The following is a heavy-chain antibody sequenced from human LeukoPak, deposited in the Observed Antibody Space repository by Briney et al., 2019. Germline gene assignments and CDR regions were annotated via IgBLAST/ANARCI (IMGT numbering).Heavy chain of an antibody. D-gene: IGHD6-13*01. V-gene: IGHV4-59*12. CDR1: GGSISSYY. Sequence: PSETLSLTCTVSGGSISSYYWSWIRQPPGKGLEWIGYIYYSGSTNYNPSLKSRVTISVDTSKNQFSLKLSSVTAADTAVYYCARGRFGIAAAGRNWFDPWGQGTLVTVSS. J-gene: IGHJ5*02. CDR2: IYYSGST. CDR3: ARGRFGIAAAGRNWFDP.